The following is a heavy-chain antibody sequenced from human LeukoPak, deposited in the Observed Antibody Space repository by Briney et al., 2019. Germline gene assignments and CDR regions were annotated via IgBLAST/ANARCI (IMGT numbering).Heavy chain of an antibody. CDR2: INHSGST. V-gene: IGHV4-34*01. J-gene: IGHJ4*02. D-gene: IGHD3-10*01. CDR1: GGSFSGYY. Sequence: PSETLSLTCAVYGGSFSGYYWSWIRQPPGKGLEWIGEINHSGSTNYNPSLKSRVTISVDTSKNQFSLKLSSVTAADTAVFYCAREVGLHYYGSGTYLDYWGQGTLVTVSS. CDR3: AREVGLHYYGSGTYLDY.